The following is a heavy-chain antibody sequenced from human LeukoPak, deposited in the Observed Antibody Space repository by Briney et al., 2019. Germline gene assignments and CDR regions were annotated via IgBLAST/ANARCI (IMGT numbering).Heavy chain of an antibody. CDR1: GGSIRANSYY. Sequence: PSETLSLTCTVSGGSIRANSYYWAWIRQPPRKGLERIGTLYYNGSTYLNPSLKSRVTISVDTSRNHFSLSLNSVTAADTATYYCARHPRDDYGGFGLDSWGQGILVSVYS. CDR2: LYYNGST. CDR3: ARHPRDDYGGFGLDS. J-gene: IGHJ4*02. D-gene: IGHD4-23*01. V-gene: IGHV4-39*01.